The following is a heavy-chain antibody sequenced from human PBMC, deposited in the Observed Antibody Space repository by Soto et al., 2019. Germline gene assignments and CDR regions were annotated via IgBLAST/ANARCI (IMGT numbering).Heavy chain of an antibody. CDR1: GYTFTSYG. Sequence: ASVKVSCKASGYTFTSYGISWVRQAPGQGLEWMGWISAYNGNTNYAQKLQGRVTMTTDTSTSTAYMELRSLRSDDTAVYYCASLYCSGGSCYLAAFDIWGQGTMVTVSS. V-gene: IGHV1-18*01. CDR2: ISAYNGNT. J-gene: IGHJ3*02. D-gene: IGHD2-15*01. CDR3: ASLYCSGGSCYLAAFDI.